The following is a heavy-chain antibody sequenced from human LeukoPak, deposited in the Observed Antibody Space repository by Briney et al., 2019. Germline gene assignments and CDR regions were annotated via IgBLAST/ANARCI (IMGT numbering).Heavy chain of an antibody. CDR2: ISYDGSNK. CDR1: GFTLSSYA. Sequence: GRCLRLSCAASGFTLSSYAMHWVREAPGKGLEGVGDISYDGSNKYYADSVKGRFTISRDNSENTLYLQMNSLRAEDTAVYYCARGGLGAFDIWGQGTMVTVSS. J-gene: IGHJ3*02. V-gene: IGHV3-30-3*01. CDR3: ARGGLGAFDI.